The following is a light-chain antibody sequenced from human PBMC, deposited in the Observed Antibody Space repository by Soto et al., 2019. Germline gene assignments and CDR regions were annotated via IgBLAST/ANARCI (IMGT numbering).Light chain of an antibody. CDR2: DVS. CDR1: SSDVGAYNY. Sequence: SVLTQPAPVSGSPGQSIAISCTGTSSDVGAYNYVSWYQQYPGKAPKLMIFDVSYRPSGVSNRFSGSKSGNTASLTISGLQAEDEADYYCNSFTTSGTYVFGTGTKVTVL. V-gene: IGLV2-14*01. J-gene: IGLJ1*01. CDR3: NSFTTSGTYV.